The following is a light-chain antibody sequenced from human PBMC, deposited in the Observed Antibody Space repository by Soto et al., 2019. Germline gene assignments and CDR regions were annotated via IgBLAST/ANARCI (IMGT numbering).Light chain of an antibody. CDR3: MQALQTPLT. Sequence: EIVMTQSPPSLTVTPGEPASISCRSSQRLLHSNGNYFLDWYLQKPGQSPQLLIYLGFNRASGVPDRFSGSGSGTDFTLKISRVEAEDVGVYYCMQALQTPLTFGPGTKVDIK. J-gene: IGKJ3*01. V-gene: IGKV2-28*01. CDR1: QRLLHSNGNYF. CDR2: LGF.